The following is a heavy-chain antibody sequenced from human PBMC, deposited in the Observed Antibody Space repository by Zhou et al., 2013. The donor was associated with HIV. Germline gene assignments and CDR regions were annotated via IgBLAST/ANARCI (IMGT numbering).Heavy chain of an antibody. CDR3: AALPVGNWGFDFDC. CDR1: GGIFSNYG. D-gene: IGHD7-27*01. V-gene: IGHV1-69*12. J-gene: IGHJ4*02. CDR2: IIPGFWRT. Sequence: QVQLVQSGSEVRKPGSSVKVSCKTSGGIFSNYGINWVRQVPGQGLEWMGEIIPGFWRTSYARKFQGRLTITAVEATTTAYMELTSLTFDDTAVYFCAALPVGNWGFDFDCWAREPWSCLL.